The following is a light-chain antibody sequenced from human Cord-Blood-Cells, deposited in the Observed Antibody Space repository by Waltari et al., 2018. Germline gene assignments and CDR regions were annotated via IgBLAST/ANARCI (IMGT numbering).Light chain of an antibody. V-gene: IGLV2-23*01. J-gene: IGLJ2*01. CDR3: CSYAGSTV. CDR1: SSDVGRYNP. CDR2: EGS. Sequence: QSALTQPASVSGSPGQSIPIPCTGTSSDVGRYNPVSWYQQHPGKAPKLMIYEGSKRPSGVSNRFSGSKSGNTASLTISGLQAEDEADYYCCSYAGSTVFGGGTKLTVL.